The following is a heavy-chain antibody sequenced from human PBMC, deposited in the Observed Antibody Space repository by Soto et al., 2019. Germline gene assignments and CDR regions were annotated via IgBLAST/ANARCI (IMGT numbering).Heavy chain of an antibody. CDR1: GYTFTSYG. CDR3: GSAERQWLVRHTFWWVA. Sequence: GASVKVSCKASGYTFTSYGISWVRQAPGQGLEWMGWISAYNGNTNYAQKLQGRVTMTTDTSTSTAYMELRSLRSDDPAVYYCGSAERQWLVRHTFWWVAWGQGTLVTVSS. D-gene: IGHD6-19*01. V-gene: IGHV1-18*01. J-gene: IGHJ5*02. CDR2: ISAYNGNT.